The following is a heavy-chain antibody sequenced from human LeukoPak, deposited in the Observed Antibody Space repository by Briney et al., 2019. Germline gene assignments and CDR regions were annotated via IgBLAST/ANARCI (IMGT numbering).Heavy chain of an antibody. J-gene: IGHJ3*02. CDR3: ATDFRVVRYFDWLFTFDI. V-gene: IGHV1-46*01. CDR1: GYTFTSYY. D-gene: IGHD3-9*01. CDR2: INPSGGST. Sequence: ASVKVSCKASGYTFTSYYMHWVRQAPGQGLEWMGIINPSGGSTSYAQKFQGRVTMTEDTSTDTAYMELSSLRSEDTAVYYCATDFRVVRYFDWLFTFDIWGQGTMVTVSS.